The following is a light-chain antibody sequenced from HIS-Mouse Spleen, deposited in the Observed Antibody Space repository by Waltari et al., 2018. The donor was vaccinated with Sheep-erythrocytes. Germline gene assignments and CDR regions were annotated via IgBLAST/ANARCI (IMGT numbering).Light chain of an antibody. CDR2: DVS. Sequence: QSALTQPASVSGSPGQSITISCTGTSSDVGGYNYVSWYQQHPGKAPKLMIYDVSKRPPGVSNRCSGSKSGNTASLTISGLQAEDEADYYCSSYTSSSTLVFGTGTKVTVL. J-gene: IGLJ1*01. CDR1: SSDVGGYNY. V-gene: IGLV2-14*03. CDR3: SSYTSSSTLV.